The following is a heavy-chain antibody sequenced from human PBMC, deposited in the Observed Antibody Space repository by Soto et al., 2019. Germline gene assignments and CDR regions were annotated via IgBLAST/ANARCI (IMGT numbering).Heavy chain of an antibody. D-gene: IGHD2-21*02. CDR2: IYYSAST. V-gene: IGHV4-59*08. CDR3: ARHLPYCGGDCYSLDY. J-gene: IGHJ4*02. CDR1: GGSISSYY. Sequence: SETLSLTCTVSGGSISSYYWSWIRQPPGKGLEWIGYIYYSASTNYSPSLKSRVTISVDTSNNQFSLNLSSVTAADTAVYYCARHLPYCGGDCYSLDYWGQGTLVTVSS.